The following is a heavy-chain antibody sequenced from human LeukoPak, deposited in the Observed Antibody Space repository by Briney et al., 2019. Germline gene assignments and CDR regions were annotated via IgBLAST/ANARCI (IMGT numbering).Heavy chain of an antibody. CDR1: GFTFSSYA. V-gene: IGHV3-23*01. J-gene: IGHJ4*02. CDR2: TSGGGNNP. D-gene: IGHD6-19*01. Sequence: PGGSLRLSCAAAGFTFSSYAMSWVRQAPGEGLGWVAATSGGGNNPYYTDSQEGRFTIYRDKSKNAMYLQMNSLRAEDTAVYYCAKFSYSSGWLGYFDFWGEGTLVTVSS. CDR3: AKFSYSSGWLGYFDF.